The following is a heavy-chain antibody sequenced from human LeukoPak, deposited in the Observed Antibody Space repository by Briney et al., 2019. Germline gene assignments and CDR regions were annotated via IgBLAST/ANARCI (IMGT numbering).Heavy chain of an antibody. Sequence: GGSLRLSCAASGFTVSSYGMTWVRQAPGKGLEWVSAISATDGSAQYAESVKGRFTISRDNSKNSLYLQMNSLRDEDTAVYYCAKDSSGYYRWFFDYWGQGTLVTVSS. D-gene: IGHD3-22*01. CDR1: GFTVSSYG. V-gene: IGHV3-23*01. CDR3: AKDSSGYYRWFFDY. J-gene: IGHJ4*02. CDR2: ISATDGSA.